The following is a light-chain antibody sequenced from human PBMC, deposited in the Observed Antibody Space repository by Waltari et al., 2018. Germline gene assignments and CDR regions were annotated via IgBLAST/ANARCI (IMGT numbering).Light chain of an antibody. CDR3: SSYAGGSSLM. J-gene: IGLJ3*02. Sequence: QSALTQPPSASGSLGQSITIPCTGISTDVAGYDPVFWYQQHPGKAPKLLIYEVTKRPSGVPDRFSGSKSDNTASLAVSGLQAEDEADYYCSSYAGGSSLMFGGGTKLTVL. V-gene: IGLV2-8*01. CDR2: EVT. CDR1: STDVAGYDP.